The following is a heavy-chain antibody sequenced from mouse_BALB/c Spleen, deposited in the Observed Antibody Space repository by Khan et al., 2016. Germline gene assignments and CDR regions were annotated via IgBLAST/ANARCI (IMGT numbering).Heavy chain of an antibody. V-gene: IGHV3-2*02. CDR1: GYSITSDYA. D-gene: IGHD1-2*01. CDR2: ISYSGST. CDR3: ARTVLRLYYFDY. Sequence: EVQLQESGPGLVKPSQSLSLTCTVTGYSITSDYAWNWIRQFPGNKLEWMGYISYSGSTSYNPSLKSRISITRDTSKNQFFLQLNSVTTEDTATYYFARTVLRLYYFDYWGQGTTLTVSS. J-gene: IGHJ2*01.